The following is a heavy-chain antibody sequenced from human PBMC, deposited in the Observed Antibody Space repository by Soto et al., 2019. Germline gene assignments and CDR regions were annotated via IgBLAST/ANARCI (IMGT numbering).Heavy chain of an antibody. Sequence: GESLKISCKGSGYSFTNWWIGWVRQMPGKGLEWMGIIFPGDSDPTYNPSFQGQVTISADKSISSAYLQWSSLQASDTAMYYCARGTGTTPYFDYWGQGTLVTVSS. CDR3: ARGTGTTPYFDY. D-gene: IGHD1-1*01. CDR1: GYSFTNWW. CDR2: IFPGDSDP. J-gene: IGHJ4*02. V-gene: IGHV5-51*01.